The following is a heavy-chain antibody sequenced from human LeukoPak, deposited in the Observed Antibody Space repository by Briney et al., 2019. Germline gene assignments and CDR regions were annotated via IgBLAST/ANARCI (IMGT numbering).Heavy chain of an antibody. J-gene: IGHJ3*02. CDR2: IYYSGST. CDR3: ARVRNNWNDFAFDI. CDR1: GGSISSYY. D-gene: IGHD1-1*01. Sequence: SETLSLTCTVSGGSISSYYWGWIRQPPGKGLEWIGYIYYSGSTNYNPSLKSRVTISVDTSKNQFSLKLSSVTAADTAVYYCARVRNNWNDFAFDIWGQGTMVTVSS. V-gene: IGHV4-59*01.